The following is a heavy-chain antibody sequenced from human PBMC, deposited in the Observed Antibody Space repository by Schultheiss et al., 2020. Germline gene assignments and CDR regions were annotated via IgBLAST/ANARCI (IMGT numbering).Heavy chain of an antibody. V-gene: IGHV3-21*04. CDR3: AKYSSGWYADY. CDR2: ISGDSTYI. Sequence: GGSLRLSCAASGFTFSSNGMNWVRQAPGKGLEWVSSISGDSTYIYYADSVKGRFTISRDNAKNSLYLQMNSLRAEDTAVYYCAKYSSGWYADYWGQGTLVAVSS. CDR1: GFTFSSNG. D-gene: IGHD6-19*01. J-gene: IGHJ4*02.